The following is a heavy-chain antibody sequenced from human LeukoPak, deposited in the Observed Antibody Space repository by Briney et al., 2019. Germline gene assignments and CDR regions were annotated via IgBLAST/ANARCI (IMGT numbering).Heavy chain of an antibody. CDR3: AKAYYDILTGGY. V-gene: IGHV3-23*01. CDR2: ISGSGGST. J-gene: IGHJ4*02. Sequence: GGSLRLSCAASRFSFNAYAMSWVRQAPGKGLEWVSAISGSGGSTYYADSVKGRFTISRDNSKNTLYLQMNSLRAEDTAVYYCAKAYYDILTGGYWGQGTLVTVSS. D-gene: IGHD3-9*01. CDR1: RFSFNAYA.